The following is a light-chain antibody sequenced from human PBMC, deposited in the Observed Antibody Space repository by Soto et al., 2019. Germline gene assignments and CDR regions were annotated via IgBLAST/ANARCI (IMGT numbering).Light chain of an antibody. CDR2: DNT. CDR3: QSYDNSLSAGV. V-gene: IGLV1-40*01. CDR1: SSNIGAGYN. Sequence: QSVLTQPPSVSGAPGQRVTISCTGSSSNIGAGYNVHWYQQLPGTAPKLLIYDNTNRASGVPDRFSGSKSGTSASLAITGLQAEDETDYYCQSYDNSLSAGVFGGGTKVTVL. J-gene: IGLJ3*02.